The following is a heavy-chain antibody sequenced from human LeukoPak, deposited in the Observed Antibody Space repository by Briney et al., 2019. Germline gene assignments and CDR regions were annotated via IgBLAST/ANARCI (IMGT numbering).Heavy chain of an antibody. Sequence: GASVKVSCKASGYTFTGYYMHWVRQAPGQGLEWMGIINPSGGSTSYAQKFQGRVTMTRDTSTSTVYMELSSLRSEDTAVYYCARDRMAQYYFDYWGQGTLVTVSS. D-gene: IGHD5-24*01. V-gene: IGHV1-46*01. CDR2: INPSGGST. J-gene: IGHJ4*02. CDR3: ARDRMAQYYFDY. CDR1: GYTFTGYY.